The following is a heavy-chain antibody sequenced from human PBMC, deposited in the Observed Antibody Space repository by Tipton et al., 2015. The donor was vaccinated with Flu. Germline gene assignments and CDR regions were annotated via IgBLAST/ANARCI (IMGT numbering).Heavy chain of an antibody. D-gene: IGHD6-19*01. CDR2: IYTSGST. J-gene: IGHJ5*02. V-gene: IGHV4-61*02. Sequence: TLSLTCTVSRGSISSGGAYWSWIRQHPGKGLEWIGLIYTSGSTEYNPSLESRVTISIDRSKNQFSLRLNSVTAADTAVYYCAKSLGPMNWFDPWGQGTLVTVSS. CDR1: RGSISSGGAY. CDR3: AKSLGPMNWFDP.